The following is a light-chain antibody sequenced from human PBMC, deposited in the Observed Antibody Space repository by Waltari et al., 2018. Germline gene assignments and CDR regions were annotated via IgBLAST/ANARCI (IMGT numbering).Light chain of an antibody. Sequence: QSALTQPPSASGSPGQSVTISCTGTSTDVGVYNYVSWYQQHPGKAPKLMIYEGSKRPSGVPDRFSGSKSGTTASLTGSGLQAEDEADYYCSSYAGSDNLVFGGGTKLTVL. CDR1: STDVGVYNY. CDR2: EGS. CDR3: SSYAGSDNLV. V-gene: IGLV2-8*01. J-gene: IGLJ2*01.